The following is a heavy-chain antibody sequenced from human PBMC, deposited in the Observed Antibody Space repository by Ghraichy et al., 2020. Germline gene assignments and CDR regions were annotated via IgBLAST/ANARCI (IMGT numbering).Heavy chain of an antibody. CDR3: ARASRVVRFYYYDALDV. V-gene: IGHV3-30-3*01. J-gene: IGHJ6*02. CDR1: GFTFSTYA. Sequence: GGSLRLSCAASGFTFSTYAMHWVRQAPGKGLEWVAVISYDGSNKYYADSVKGRFTISRDNSKNTLFLQMNSLRDEDTAVYYCARASRVVRFYYYDALDVWGQGTTVTVSS. CDR2: ISYDGSNK. D-gene: IGHD4-23*01.